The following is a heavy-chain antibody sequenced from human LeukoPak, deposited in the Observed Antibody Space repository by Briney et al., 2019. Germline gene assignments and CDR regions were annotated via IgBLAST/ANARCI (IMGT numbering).Heavy chain of an antibody. CDR2: INSDGSST. D-gene: IGHD6-19*01. J-gene: IGHJ5*02. CDR3: ARVSIAVHNWFDP. CDR1: GFTFSSYS. Sequence: GGSLRLSCAASGFTFSSYSMHWVRQAPGKGLVWVSRINSDGSSTSYADSVKGRFTISRDNAKNTLYLQMNSLRAEDTAVYYCARVSIAVHNWFDPWGQGTLVTVSS. V-gene: IGHV3-74*01.